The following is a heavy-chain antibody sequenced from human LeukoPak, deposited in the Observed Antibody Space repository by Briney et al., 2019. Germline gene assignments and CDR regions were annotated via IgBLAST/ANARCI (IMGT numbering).Heavy chain of an antibody. D-gene: IGHD1-26*01. Sequence: SETLSLTCTVSGGSISSSYYWGWIRQPPGKGLEWIGSIYYSGSTYYNPSLKSRVTISVDTSKNQFSLKLSSVTAADTAVYYCARDSGGYSRALARDYYMDVWGKGTTVTVSS. J-gene: IGHJ6*03. CDR3: ARDSGGYSRALARDYYMDV. V-gene: IGHV4-39*07. CDR2: IYYSGST. CDR1: GGSISSSYY.